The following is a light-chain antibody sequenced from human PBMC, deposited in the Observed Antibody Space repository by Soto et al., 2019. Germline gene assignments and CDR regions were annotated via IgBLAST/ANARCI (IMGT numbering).Light chain of an antibody. Sequence: QSALTQPASVSGSPGQSITISCTGTTSDVGGDNYVSWYQQHPGKAPKLMIYEVSNRPSWVSNRFSGSKSGNTASLTMAGLQAEDESDDYCSYGVFGTGTKLTVL. CDR3: SYGV. CDR2: EVS. CDR1: TSDVGGDNY. V-gene: IGLV2-14*01. J-gene: IGLJ1*01.